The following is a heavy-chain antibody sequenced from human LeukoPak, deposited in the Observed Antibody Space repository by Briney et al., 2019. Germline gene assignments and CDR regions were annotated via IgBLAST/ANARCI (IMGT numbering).Heavy chain of an antibody. CDR3: ARASGYSYGYGTQGY. J-gene: IGHJ4*02. V-gene: IGHV1-8*03. Sequence: ASVKVSCKASVYTFTSYDINWVRQATGQGLERVGWMNPNSGNTGYAQKFQGRVTITRNTSISTAYMELSSLRSEDTAVYYCARASGYSYGYGTQGYWGQGTLVTVSS. D-gene: IGHD5-18*01. CDR2: MNPNSGNT. CDR1: VYTFTSYD.